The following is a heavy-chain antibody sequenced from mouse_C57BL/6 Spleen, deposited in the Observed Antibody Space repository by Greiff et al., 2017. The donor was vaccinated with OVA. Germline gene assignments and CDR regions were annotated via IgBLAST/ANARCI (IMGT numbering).Heavy chain of an antibody. D-gene: IGHD4-1*01. CDR3: ARRPLGYYFDY. V-gene: IGHV1-54*01. CDR1: GYAFTNYL. CDR2: INPGSGGT. J-gene: IGHJ2*01. Sequence: QVQLQQSGAELVRPGTSVKVSCKASGYAFTNYLLAWVKQRPGQGLEWIGVINPGSGGTNYNEKFKGKATLTADKSSSTAYMQLSSLTSEDSAVYFGARRPLGYYFDYWGQGTTLTVSS.